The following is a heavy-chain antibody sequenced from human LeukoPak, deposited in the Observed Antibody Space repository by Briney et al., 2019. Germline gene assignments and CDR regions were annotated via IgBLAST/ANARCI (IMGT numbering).Heavy chain of an antibody. CDR1: GYSFTNYW. V-gene: IGHV5-51*01. CDR3: ARQIEMNWFDP. CDR2: IYPGDSDT. Sequence: GESLKISCKGSGYSFTNYWIAWVRQMPGKGLEWMGIIYPGDSDTRYSPSFQGQVTISADKSISTAYLQWSSLKASDTAMYYCARQIEMNWFDPWGQGTLVTVSS. J-gene: IGHJ5*02.